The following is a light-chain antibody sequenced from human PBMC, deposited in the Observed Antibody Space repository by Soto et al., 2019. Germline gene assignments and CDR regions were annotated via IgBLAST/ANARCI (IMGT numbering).Light chain of an antibody. CDR1: QSLSSSY. CDR3: HQYDDWPPGYT. CDR2: GAS. V-gene: IGKV3-15*01. Sequence: EIVLTQSPGTLSLSPGERATLSCRASQSLSSSYLAWYQQKPGQAPRLLIHGASTRATGIPARFSGSGSGAEFTLTISSLQSEDFAVYYCHQYDDWPPGYTFGQGTKLEI. J-gene: IGKJ2*01.